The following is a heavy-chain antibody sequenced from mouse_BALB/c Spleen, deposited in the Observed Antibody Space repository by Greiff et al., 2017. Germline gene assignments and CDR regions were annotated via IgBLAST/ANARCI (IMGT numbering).Heavy chain of an antibody. CDR1: GFTFSSYA. V-gene: IGHV5-9-4*01. J-gene: IGHJ4*01. CDR2: ISSGGSYT. Sequence: DVMLVESGGGLVKPGGSLKLSCAASGFTFSSYAMSWVRQSPEKRLEWVAEISSGGSYTYYPDTVTGRFTISRDNAKNTLYLEMSSLRSEDTAMYYCARDDSGGAMDYWGQGTSVTVSS. D-gene: IGHD3-2*02. CDR3: ARDDSGGAMDY.